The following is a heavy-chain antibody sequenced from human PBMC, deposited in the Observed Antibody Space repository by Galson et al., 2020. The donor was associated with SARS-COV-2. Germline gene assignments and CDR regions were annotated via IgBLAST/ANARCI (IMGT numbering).Heavy chain of an antibody. V-gene: IGHV1-24*01. CDR2: FDPEDGET. J-gene: IGHJ5*02. Sequence: GESLKISCKVSGYTLTELSMHWVRQAPGKGLEWMGGFDPEDGETIYAQKFQGRVTMTEDTSTDTAYMGLSSLRSEDTAVYYCATSPAITISNWFDHWGQGTLVAVSS. CDR1: GYTLTELS. CDR3: ATSPAITISNWFDH. D-gene: IGHD3-9*01.